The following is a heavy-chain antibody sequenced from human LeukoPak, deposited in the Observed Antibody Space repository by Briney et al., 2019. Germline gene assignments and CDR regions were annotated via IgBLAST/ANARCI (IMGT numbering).Heavy chain of an antibody. CDR1: GFTFNLYG. J-gene: IGHJ4*02. CDR3: VKDAYCSAGGCFLGY. V-gene: IGHV3-64D*09. D-gene: IGHD2-15*01. CDR2: VRNNGGST. Sequence: PGGSLRLSCSASGFTFNLYGMHWVRRAPGKGLAYGSGVRNNGGSTYYGDSVKGRFSISRDNSKNTLYLQVISLRPEDTAIYYCVKDAYCSAGGCFLGYWGQGALVTVSS.